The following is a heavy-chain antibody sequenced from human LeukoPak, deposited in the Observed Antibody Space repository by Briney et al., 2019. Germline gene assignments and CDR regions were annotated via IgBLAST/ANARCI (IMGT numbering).Heavy chain of an antibody. D-gene: IGHD4-17*01. V-gene: IGHV1-69*04. Sequence: SVKVSCKASGGTFSSYAISWVRQAPGQGLEWMGRIIPILGIANYAQKFQGRVTITADKSTSTAYMELSSLRSEDTAVYYCARDSPRKSDYGDYKLGSRSADRGTMDVWGQGTTVTVSS. J-gene: IGHJ6*02. CDR1: GGTFSSYA. CDR3: ARDSPRKSDYGDYKLGSRSADRGTMDV. CDR2: IIPILGIA.